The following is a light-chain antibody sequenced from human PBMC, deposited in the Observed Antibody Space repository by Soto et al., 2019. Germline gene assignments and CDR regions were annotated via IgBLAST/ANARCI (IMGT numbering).Light chain of an antibody. CDR1: SSDVGGYNY. CDR3: CSYAGSYTYV. V-gene: IGLV2-11*01. J-gene: IGLJ1*01. Sequence: LNQPRSVSGSPGQSVTISCTGTSSDVGGYNYVSWYQQHPGKAPKLMIYDVSKRPSGVPDRFSGSKSGNTASLTISGLQAEDEADYYCCSYAGSYTYVFGTGTKVTVL. CDR2: DVS.